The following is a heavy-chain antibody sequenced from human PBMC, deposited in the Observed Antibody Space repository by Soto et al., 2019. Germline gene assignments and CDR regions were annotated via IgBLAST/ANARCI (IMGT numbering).Heavy chain of an antibody. CDR2: ISAYNGNT. Sequence: ASVKVSCKASGYTFTSYGISWVRQAPGQGLEWMGWISAYNGNTNYAQKFQGRVTMTTDTSTSTAYMELRSLRSDDTAVYYCAREPGYCSSTSCSVDYWGQGTLVTVSS. V-gene: IGHV1-18*01. CDR3: AREPGYCSSTSCSVDY. J-gene: IGHJ4*02. D-gene: IGHD2-2*01. CDR1: GYTFTSYG.